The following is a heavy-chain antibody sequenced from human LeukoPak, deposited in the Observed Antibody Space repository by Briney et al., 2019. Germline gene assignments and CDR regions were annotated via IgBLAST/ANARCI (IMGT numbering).Heavy chain of an antibody. Sequence: ASVKVSCKASGGTFSSYTISWVRQAPGQGLEWMGRIIPILGIANYAQKFQGRVTITADKSTSTAYMELSSLRSEDTAVYYCARDLYRDSLPVSWFDPWGQGTLVTVSS. J-gene: IGHJ5*02. CDR3: ARDLYRDSLPVSWFDP. CDR2: IIPILGIA. CDR1: GGTFSSYT. D-gene: IGHD4-11*01. V-gene: IGHV1-69*04.